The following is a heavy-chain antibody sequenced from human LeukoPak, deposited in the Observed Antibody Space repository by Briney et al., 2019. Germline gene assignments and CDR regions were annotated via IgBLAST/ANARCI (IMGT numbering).Heavy chain of an antibody. V-gene: IGHV4-34*01. J-gene: IGHJ6*02. Sequence: SETLSLTCAVYGGSFSGYYWSWIRQPPGKGLEWIGEINHSGSTNYNPSLKSRVTISVDTSKNQFSLKLSSATAADTAVYYCASSPPYYYGMDVWGQGTTVTVSS. CDR1: GGSFSGYY. CDR2: INHSGST. CDR3: ASSPPYYYGMDV.